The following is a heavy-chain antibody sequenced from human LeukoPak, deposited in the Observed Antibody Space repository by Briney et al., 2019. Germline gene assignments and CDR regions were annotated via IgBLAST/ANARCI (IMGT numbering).Heavy chain of an antibody. CDR1: GGSISSSNW. CDR3: ARGYYDSSGSHIDY. CDR2: IYHSGST. D-gene: IGHD3-22*01. J-gene: IGHJ4*02. Sequence: SETLSLTCAVSGGSISSSNWWSWVRQPPGKGLEWIGEIYHSGSTNYNPSLKSRVTISVDTSKNQFSLKLSSVTAADTAVYYCARGYYDSSGSHIDYWGQGTLVTVSS. V-gene: IGHV4-4*02.